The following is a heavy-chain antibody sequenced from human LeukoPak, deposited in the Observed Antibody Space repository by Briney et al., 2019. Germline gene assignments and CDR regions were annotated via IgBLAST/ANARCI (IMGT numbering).Heavy chain of an antibody. Sequence: GGSLRLSCAASGFTFSSYGMSWVRQAPGKGLEWVSGISGSGGSTYYADSVKDRFTISRDNSKNTLSLQMNSLRAEDTAVYYCAKDNYYDRSGYYGEYFQHWGQGTLVTVSS. J-gene: IGHJ1*01. V-gene: IGHV3-23*01. CDR1: GFTFSSYG. CDR3: AKDNYYDRSGYYGEYFQH. CDR2: ISGSGGST. D-gene: IGHD3-22*01.